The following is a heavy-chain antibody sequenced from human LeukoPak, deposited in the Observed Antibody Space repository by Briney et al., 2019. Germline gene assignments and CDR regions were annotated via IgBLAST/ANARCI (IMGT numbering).Heavy chain of an antibody. V-gene: IGHV1-46*01. CDR1: GYTFTSYY. CDR2: INPSGGST. Sequence: ASVKVSCKASGYTFTSYYMHWVRQAPGQGLEWMGIINPSGGSTSYAQKFQGRVTMTRDTSISTAYMELSRLRSDDTAVYYCARVRDVRYFDWLPYLYYFDYWGQGTLVTVSS. J-gene: IGHJ4*02. D-gene: IGHD3-9*01. CDR3: ARVRDVRYFDWLPYLYYFDY.